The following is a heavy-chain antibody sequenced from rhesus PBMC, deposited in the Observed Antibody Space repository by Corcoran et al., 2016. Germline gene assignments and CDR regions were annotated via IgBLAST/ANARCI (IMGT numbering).Heavy chain of an antibody. Sequence: QVTLKESGPALVKPTQTLTLTCTLSGFSISTTGTGVGWIPQPPGKALEWLASIYWNDSKYYSTSLKGRVTISKDTSKNQVVLTMTNMDPVDTATYYCAREKWVQFDFDYWGQGVLVTVSS. V-gene: IGHV2-95*01. J-gene: IGHJ4*01. CDR1: GFSISTTGTG. D-gene: IGHD5-24*01. CDR3: AREKWVQFDFDY. CDR2: IYWNDSK.